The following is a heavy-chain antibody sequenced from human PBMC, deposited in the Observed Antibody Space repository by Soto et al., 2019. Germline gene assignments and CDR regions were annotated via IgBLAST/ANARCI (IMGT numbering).Heavy chain of an antibody. CDR1: GYTFTGYY. Sequence: ASVKVSCKASGYTFTGYYMHWVRQAPGQGLEWMGWINPNSGGTNYAQKFQGRVTMTRDTSTSTAYMELSRLRSDDTAVYYCARAKSYSNLFDYWGQGTLVTVSS. V-gene: IGHV1-2*02. J-gene: IGHJ4*02. CDR2: INPNSGGT. CDR3: ARAKSYSNLFDY. D-gene: IGHD4-4*01.